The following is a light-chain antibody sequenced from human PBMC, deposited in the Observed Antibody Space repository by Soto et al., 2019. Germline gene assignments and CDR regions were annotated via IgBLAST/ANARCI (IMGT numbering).Light chain of an antibody. V-gene: IGLV1-51*01. J-gene: IGLJ1*01. CDR1: SSNIGRNY. CDR2: DND. CDR3: GTWDTSLSAGV. Sequence: QSVLTQPPSVSAAPGQKVTISFSGSSSNIGRNYVAWYQQVPGRAPKVLIYDNDKRPSGIPDRFSGSKSATSATLGITGLQTGDEADYYCGTWDTSLSAGVFGTGTKVTVL.